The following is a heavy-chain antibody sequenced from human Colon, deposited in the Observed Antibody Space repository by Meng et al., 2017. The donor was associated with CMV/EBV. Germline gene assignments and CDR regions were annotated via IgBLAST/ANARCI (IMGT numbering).Heavy chain of an antibody. CDR1: GGSFSGYY. CDR2: INHSGST. CDR3: ARGGSGYHGSGSNGY. Sequence: GSLRLSCAVYGGSFSGYYWSWIRQPPGKGLEWIGEINHSGSTNYNPSLKSRVTISVDTSKNQFSLKLSSVTAADTAVYYCARGGSGYHGSGSNGYWGQGTLVTVSS. V-gene: IGHV4-34*01. D-gene: IGHD3-10*01. J-gene: IGHJ4*02.